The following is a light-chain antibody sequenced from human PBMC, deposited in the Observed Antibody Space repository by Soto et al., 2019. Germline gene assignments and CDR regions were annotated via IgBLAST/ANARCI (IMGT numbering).Light chain of an antibody. CDR3: QTWGTGIQV. J-gene: IGLJ2*01. Sequence: QPVLTQSPSASASLGASVKLTCTLSSGHSSYAIAWHQQQPEKGPRYLMKLNSDGSHSKGDGIPDRFSGSRSGAERYLTISSLQSEDEADYYCQTWGTGIQVFGGGTKLTGL. V-gene: IGLV4-69*01. CDR2: LNSDGSH. CDR1: SGHSSYA.